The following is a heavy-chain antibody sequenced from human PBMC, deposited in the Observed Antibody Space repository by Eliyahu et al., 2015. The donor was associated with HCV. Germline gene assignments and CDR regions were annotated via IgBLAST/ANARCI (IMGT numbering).Heavy chain of an antibody. CDR3: AKTRSGDYGELSADY. CDR2: IYTSGST. D-gene: IGHD4-17*01. V-gene: IGHV4-61*02. CDR1: GGSISSGSYY. J-gene: IGHJ4*02. Sequence: QVQLQESGPGLVKPSQTLSLTCTVSGGSISSGSYYWSWIRQPAGKGLEWIGRIYTSGSTNYNPSLKSRVTISVDTSKNQFSLKLSSVTAADTAVYYCAKTRSGDYGELSADYWGQGTLVTVSS.